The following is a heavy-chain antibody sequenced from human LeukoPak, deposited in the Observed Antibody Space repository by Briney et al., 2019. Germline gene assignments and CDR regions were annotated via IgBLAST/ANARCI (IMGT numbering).Heavy chain of an antibody. D-gene: IGHD1-26*01. CDR1: GFTFSDYY. CDR3: ARWEARDTWVYDY. J-gene: IGHJ4*02. V-gene: IGHV3-11*04. CDR2: ISTTGATI. Sequence: PGGSLRLSCSVSGFTFSDYYMSWIRQAPGKGLEWLSYISTTGATISYADSVKGRFTISRVNANNSLYLEMNSLRADDTAVYYCARWEARDTWVYDYWGQGTLVTVSS.